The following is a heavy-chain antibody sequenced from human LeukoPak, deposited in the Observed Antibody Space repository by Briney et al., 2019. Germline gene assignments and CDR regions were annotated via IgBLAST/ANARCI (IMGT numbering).Heavy chain of an antibody. V-gene: IGHV4-4*09. D-gene: IGHD3-10*01. CDR2: ISPTGGT. CDR1: GGSISSYY. CDR3: ARRSVIRWYYSD. J-gene: IGHJ4*02. Sequence: PSETLSLTCSVSGGSISSYYWSWIRQPPGKGLEWIGYISPTGGTNYNPSLTSRVTVSVDTSKNLFSLKLDPVTAADTAVYFCARRSVIRWYYSDWGQGTLVTVSS.